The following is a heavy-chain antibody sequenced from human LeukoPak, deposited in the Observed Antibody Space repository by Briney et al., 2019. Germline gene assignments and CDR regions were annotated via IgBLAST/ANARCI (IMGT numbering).Heavy chain of an antibody. CDR2: ISYSGST. Sequence: SETLSLTRTVSGGSISSYYWGWIGQPPGKGLEWIGYISYSGSTNYNHSLKSRVIISVDTSKNQFSLKLSSVTAADTAVYYCARVIAAADPTFDYWGQGTLVTVSS. CDR1: GGSISSYY. J-gene: IGHJ4*02. V-gene: IGHV4-59*01. CDR3: ARVIAAADPTFDY. D-gene: IGHD6-13*01.